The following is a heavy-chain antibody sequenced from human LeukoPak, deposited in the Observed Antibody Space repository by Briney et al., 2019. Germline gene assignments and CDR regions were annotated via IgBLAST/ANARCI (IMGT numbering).Heavy chain of an antibody. CDR1: GFIFTTYW. CDR3: ASVPWPALDY. J-gene: IGHJ4*02. D-gene: IGHD5-12*01. V-gene: IGHV3-74*01. CDR2: INSDGSST. Sequence: GGSLSLSCAASGFIFTTYWMHWVREAPGKGLVWVARINSDGSSTYYADSVKGRFTIYRDNSKTTLYLQMNSLRAEDTAVYYCASVPWPALDYWGQGTLVTVSS.